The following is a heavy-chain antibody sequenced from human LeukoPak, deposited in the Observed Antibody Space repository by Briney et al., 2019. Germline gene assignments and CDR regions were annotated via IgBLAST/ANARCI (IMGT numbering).Heavy chain of an antibody. Sequence: GGSLRLSCAASGFTFSSYSMNWVRQAPGKGLEWVSSISSSSSYIYYADSVKGRFTISRDNAKNSLYLQINSLRAEDTAVYYCARDALYCSSTSCYTSVGYWFDPWGQGTLVTVSS. CDR3: ARDALYCSSTSCYTSVGYWFDP. V-gene: IGHV3-21*01. CDR2: ISSSSSYI. D-gene: IGHD2-2*02. J-gene: IGHJ5*02. CDR1: GFTFSSYS.